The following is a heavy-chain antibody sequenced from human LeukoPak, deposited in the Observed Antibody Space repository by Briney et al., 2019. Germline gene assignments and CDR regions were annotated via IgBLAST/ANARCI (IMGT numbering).Heavy chain of an antibody. CDR1: GFTSSSYA. D-gene: IGHD7-27*01. J-gene: IGHJ4*02. V-gene: IGHV3-23*01. CDR2: ISGSGGST. CDR3: AKDGGLWVSAHWGDS. Sequence: GGSLRLSCAASGFTSSSYAMSWVRQAPGKGLEWVSTISGSGGSTYYADSVKGRFTVSRDDSKNTLYLQMNSLRAEDTAVYYCAKDGGLWVSAHWGDSWGRGTLVTVSS.